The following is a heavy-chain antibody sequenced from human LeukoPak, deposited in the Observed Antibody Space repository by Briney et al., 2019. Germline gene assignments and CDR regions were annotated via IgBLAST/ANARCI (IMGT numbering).Heavy chain of an antibody. CDR1: GYSISSGYY. CDR3: ARDGDPSRAYCGGDCYSYYFDY. CDR2: IYLVGGT. J-gene: IGHJ4*02. V-gene: IGHV4-38-2*02. Sequence: SETLSLTCTVSGYSISSGYYWGWIRQPPGRGLGGFGRIYLVGGTYYNPSLKSRVTISVDTSKNRFSLKLSSVTAADTAVYYCARDGDPSRAYCGGDCYSYYFDYWGQGTLVTVSS. D-gene: IGHD2-21*02.